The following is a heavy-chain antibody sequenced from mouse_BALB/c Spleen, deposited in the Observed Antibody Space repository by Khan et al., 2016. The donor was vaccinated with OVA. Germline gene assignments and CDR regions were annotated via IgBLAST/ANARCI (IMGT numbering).Heavy chain of an antibody. Sequence: QLEESGPGLVRLSQSLSLTCTVTGYSITSDSAWNWIRQFPENKLEWMGYISYSGRTSYNPSLKSRISITRDTSKNQFFLQLNSVTTEDTATYYCARSVTITTVVATDFDYWGQGTTLTVSS. V-gene: IGHV3-2*02. D-gene: IGHD1-1*01. CDR2: ISYSGRT. CDR1: GYSITSDSA. J-gene: IGHJ2*01. CDR3: ARSVTITTVVATDFDY.